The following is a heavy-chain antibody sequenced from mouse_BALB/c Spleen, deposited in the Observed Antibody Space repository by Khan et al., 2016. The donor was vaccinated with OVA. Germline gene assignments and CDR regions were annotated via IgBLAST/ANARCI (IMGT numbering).Heavy chain of an antibody. Sequence: QVQLQQPGAELVKPGASVKLSCKASGYTFTNYWVHWVKQGPGQGLEWIGEIYPGDGRVNYNEKFKNKASLTVERSSSTAYMQLSSLTSEDSAFYYCARNAYFGNYVDYWGQGTTLTVSS. CDR1: GYTFTNYW. V-gene: IGHV1S81*02. D-gene: IGHD2-10*01. CDR3: ARNAYFGNYVDY. CDR2: IYPGDGRV. J-gene: IGHJ2*01.